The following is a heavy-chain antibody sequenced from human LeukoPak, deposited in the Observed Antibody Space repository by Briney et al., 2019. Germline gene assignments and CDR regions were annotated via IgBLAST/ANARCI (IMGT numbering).Heavy chain of an antibody. J-gene: IGHJ1*01. D-gene: IGHD6-6*01. CDR3: ARRGARPYFQH. Sequence: PSETLSLTCAVYGGSFSGYYWSWIRQPPGKGLGWIGEINHSGSTNYNPSLKSRVTISVDTSKNQFSLKLSSVTAADTAVYYCARRGARPYFQHWGQGTLVTVSS. CDR1: GGSFSGYY. CDR2: INHSGST. V-gene: IGHV4-34*01.